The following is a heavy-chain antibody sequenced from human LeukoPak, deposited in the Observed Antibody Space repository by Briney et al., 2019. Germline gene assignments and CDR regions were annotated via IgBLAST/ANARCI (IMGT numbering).Heavy chain of an antibody. V-gene: IGHV4-4*02. J-gene: IGHJ6*04. CDR1: GHSITSNNW. CDR3: ARDSDLTGYFSRFYYGLVV. CDR2: VYHSGST. D-gene: IGHD3-9*01. Sequence: SGTLSLTCAVSGHSITSNNWWSWVRQPPGKGLEWIGEVYHSGSTNYHPSLKSRVTITVDKSNNQFSLKLTSVTAADTAVYYCARDSDLTGYFSRFYYGLVVWGRGTTVTVSS.